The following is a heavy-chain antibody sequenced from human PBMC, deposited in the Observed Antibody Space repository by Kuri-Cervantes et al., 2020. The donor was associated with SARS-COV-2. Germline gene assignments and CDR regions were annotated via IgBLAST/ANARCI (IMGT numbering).Heavy chain of an antibody. J-gene: IGHJ4*02. CDR1: GFTFSDYY. D-gene: IGHD3-3*01. CDR2: ISSSGSTI. V-gene: IGHV3-11*01. CDR3: TKDDFWSGYSDY. Sequence: GESLKISCAASGFTFSDYYMSWIRQAPGKGLEWVSYISSSGSTIYYADSVKGRFTISRDNAKNSLYLQMSSLRAEDTAVYYCTKDDFWSGYSDYWGQGTLVTVSS.